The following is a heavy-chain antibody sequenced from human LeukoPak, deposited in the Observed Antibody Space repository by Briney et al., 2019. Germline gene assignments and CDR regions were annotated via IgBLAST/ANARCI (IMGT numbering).Heavy chain of an antibody. CDR2: IWLVGSNT. CDR1: GFSFSNYC. D-gene: IGHD4-23*01. J-gene: IGHJ4*02. Sequence: GGSLRPSCAASGFSFSNYCMHWVRQAPGKGLEWVAFIWLVGSNTYNADSVKGRFTISRDNSKNNVYLQMNSLRAEDTAVYCCAEDLAVTCYGAKSFFDHWGQGTLVTVSS. V-gene: IGHV3-30*02. CDR3: AEDLAVTCYGAKSFFDH.